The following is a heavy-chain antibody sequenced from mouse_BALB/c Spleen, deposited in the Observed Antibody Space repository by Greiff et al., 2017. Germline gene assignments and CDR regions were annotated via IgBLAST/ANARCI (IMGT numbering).Heavy chain of an antibody. J-gene: IGHJ2*01. CDR1: GYAFTNYL. Sequence: VQLQQSGAELVRPGTSVKVSCKASGYAFTNYLIEWVKQRPGQGLEWIGVINPGRGGTNYNEKFKGKATLTADKSSSTAYMQLSSLTSDDSAVYFCARSPYYFDYWGQGTTLTVSS. CDR3: ARSPYYFDY. CDR2: INPGRGGT. V-gene: IGHV1-54*01.